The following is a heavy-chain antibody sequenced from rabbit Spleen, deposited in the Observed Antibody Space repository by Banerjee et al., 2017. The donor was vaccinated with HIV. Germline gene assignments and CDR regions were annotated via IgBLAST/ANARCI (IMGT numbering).Heavy chain of an antibody. D-gene: IGHD6-1*01. CDR2: IVTGSSGST. CDR1: GFSFSSGYW. Sequence: EESGGGLVQPEGSLTLTCKASGFSFSSGYWICWVRQAPGKGLEWIACIVTGSSGSTYYASWAKGRFTISKTSSTTVTLPMTSLTVADMATYFCARADYDGYGFKLWGQGTLVTVS. CDR3: ARADYDGYGFKL. V-gene: IGHV1S45*01. J-gene: IGHJ4*01.